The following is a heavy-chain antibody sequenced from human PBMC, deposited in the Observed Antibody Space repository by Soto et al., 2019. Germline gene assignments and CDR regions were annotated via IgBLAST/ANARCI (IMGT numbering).Heavy chain of an antibody. CDR3: ARGRRYYDSSGMLQYYFDY. CDR1: GGSISSYY. D-gene: IGHD3-22*01. V-gene: IGHV4-59*01. J-gene: IGHJ4*02. CDR2: IYYSGST. Sequence: SETLALTSTVSGGSISSYYWSWIRQPPGKGLEWIGYIYYSGSTNYNPSLKSRVTISVDTSKNQFSLKLSSVTAADTAVYYCARGRRYYDSSGMLQYYFDYWGQGTLVTVSS.